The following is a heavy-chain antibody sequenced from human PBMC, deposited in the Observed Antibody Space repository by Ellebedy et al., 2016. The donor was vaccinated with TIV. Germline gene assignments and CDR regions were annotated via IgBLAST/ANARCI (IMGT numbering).Heavy chain of an antibody. CDR3: ARDTLDDYYDSSGYPDQNWYFDL. CDR1: GGTFSSYA. Sequence: SVKVSCXASGGTFSSYAISWVRQAPGQGLEWMGGIIPIFGTANYAQKFQGRVTITADESTSTAYMELSSLRSEDTAVYYCARDTLDDYYDSSGYPDQNWYFDLWGRGTLVTVSS. J-gene: IGHJ2*01. D-gene: IGHD3-22*01. V-gene: IGHV1-69*13. CDR2: IIPIFGTA.